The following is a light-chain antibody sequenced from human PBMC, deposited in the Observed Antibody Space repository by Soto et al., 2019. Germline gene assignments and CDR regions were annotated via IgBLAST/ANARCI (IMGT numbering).Light chain of an antibody. J-gene: IGLJ3*02. CDR2: DAS. Sequence: QSALTQPRSVSASPGQSVTISCTGTSSNVGGYNCVSWYQQNPGKAPKLMIYDASKRPPGVPDRFSGSKSGNAAFLTISGLQVEDEADYYCCSYAASYTLLFGGGTKVTVL. CDR3: CSYAASYTLL. V-gene: IGLV2-11*01. CDR1: SSNVGGYNC.